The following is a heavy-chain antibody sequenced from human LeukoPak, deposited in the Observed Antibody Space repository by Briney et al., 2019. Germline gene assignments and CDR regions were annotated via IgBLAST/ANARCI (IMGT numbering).Heavy chain of an antibody. D-gene: IGHD6-13*01. CDR1: GFTFSDYY. Sequence: GGSLRLSCAASGFTFSDYYMSWIRQAPGKGLEWVSYISSSGSTIYYADSVKGRFTISRDNAKNSLYLQMNSLRAEDTAVYYCARDGIAAAGDYYYYGMDVWGQGTTVTVSS. CDR2: ISSSGSTI. CDR3: ARDGIAAAGDYYYYGMDV. V-gene: IGHV3-11*01. J-gene: IGHJ6*02.